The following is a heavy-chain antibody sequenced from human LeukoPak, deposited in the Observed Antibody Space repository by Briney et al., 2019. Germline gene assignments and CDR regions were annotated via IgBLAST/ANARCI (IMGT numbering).Heavy chain of an antibody. CDR3: AKPARTDYADY. CDR1: GFTFSIYS. D-gene: IGHD1-14*01. J-gene: IGHJ4*02. Sequence: GGSLRLSWAASGFTFSIYSINWVRQAPGKGLEWVSAISGSGRNTYYADFVKGRFTISRDNSKNTLYLQMNSLRAEDTAVYYCAKPARTDYADYWGQGTLVTVSS. V-gene: IGHV3-23*01. CDR2: ISGSGRNT.